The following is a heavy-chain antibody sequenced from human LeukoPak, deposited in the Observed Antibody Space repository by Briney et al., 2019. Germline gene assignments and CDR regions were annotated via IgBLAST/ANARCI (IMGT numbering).Heavy chain of an antibody. V-gene: IGHV1-58*01. CDR3: GAGDYYDSSGYYY. CDR2: IVVGSGNT. CDR1: GFTFTSSA. D-gene: IGHD3-22*01. J-gene: IGHJ4*02. Sequence: SVKVSRKASGFTFTSSAVQWVRQARGQRLEWIGWIVVGSGNTNYAQKFQERVTITRDMPTSTAYMGLSSLRSEETAVYYCGAGDYYDSSGYYYWGQGTLVTVPS.